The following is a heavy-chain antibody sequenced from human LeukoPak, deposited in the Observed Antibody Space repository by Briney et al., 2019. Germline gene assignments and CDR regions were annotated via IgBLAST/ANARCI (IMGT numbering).Heavy chain of an antibody. J-gene: IGHJ4*02. D-gene: IGHD6-19*01. Sequence: GGSLRLSCAASGFTLSSYGMHWVRQAPGKGLEWVAVISYDGSNKYYADSVKGRFTISRDNSKNTLYLQMNSLRAEDTAVYYCAKDRGAVASSYWGQGTLVTVSS. V-gene: IGHV3-30*18. CDR2: ISYDGSNK. CDR1: GFTLSSYG. CDR3: AKDRGAVASSY.